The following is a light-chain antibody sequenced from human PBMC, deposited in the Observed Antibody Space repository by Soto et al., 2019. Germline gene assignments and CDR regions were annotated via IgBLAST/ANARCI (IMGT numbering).Light chain of an antibody. CDR1: SNDVGGYDY. CDR3: CSYAGNYTF. V-gene: IGLV2-11*01. J-gene: IGLJ2*01. Sequence: QSVLTQPRSVSGSPGQSVTISCTGTSNDVGGYDYVSWYQQYPGKAPTYILYDVTKRPSGVPDRFSGSKSGNTASLTISGLQADDEADYYCCSYAGNYTFFGGGTQQTVL. CDR2: DVT.